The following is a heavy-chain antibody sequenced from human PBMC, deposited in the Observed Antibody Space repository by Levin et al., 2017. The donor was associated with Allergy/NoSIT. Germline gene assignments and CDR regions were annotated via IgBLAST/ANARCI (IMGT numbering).Heavy chain of an antibody. J-gene: IGHJ6*02. CDR2: ISWNSGSI. Sequence: SLKISCAASGFTFDDYAMHWVRQAPGKGLEWVSGISWNSGSIGYADSVKGRFTISRDNAKNSLYLQMNSLRAEDTALYYCAKVGAAGHYYYGMDVWGQGTTVTVSS. V-gene: IGHV3-9*01. CDR1: GFTFDDYA. CDR3: AKVGAAGHYYYGMDV. D-gene: IGHD6-13*01.